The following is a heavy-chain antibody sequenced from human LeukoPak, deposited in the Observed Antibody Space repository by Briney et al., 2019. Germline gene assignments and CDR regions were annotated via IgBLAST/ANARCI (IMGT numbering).Heavy chain of an antibody. CDR3: ARHSITGDPRGFDY. V-gene: IGHV4-34*01. CDR1: GGSFSGYY. J-gene: IGHJ4*02. D-gene: IGHD1-20*01. CDR2: INHSGST. Sequence: SETLSLTCAVYGGSFSGYYWSWIRQPPGKGLEWIGEINHSGSTNYNPSLKGQVTISVDTSKNQFSLKLSSVTAADTAVYYCARHSITGDPRGFDYWGQGTLVTVSS.